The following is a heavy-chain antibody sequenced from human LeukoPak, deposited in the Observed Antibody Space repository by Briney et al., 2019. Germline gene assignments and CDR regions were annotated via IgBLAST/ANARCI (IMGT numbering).Heavy chain of an antibody. V-gene: IGHV4-34*01. CDR1: GGSFSNYY. CDR2: ISHTGDII. CDR3: ARVPDITARPCDT. Sequence: PSETLSLTCAVYGGSFSNYYWTWIRQTPGRGLEWIGEISHTGDIINYNPSLKSRATISVDSSRKQFSLRVTSLTAADTGVYFCARVPDITARPCDTWGPGTLVTVSS. D-gene: IGHD1-1*01. J-gene: IGHJ5*02.